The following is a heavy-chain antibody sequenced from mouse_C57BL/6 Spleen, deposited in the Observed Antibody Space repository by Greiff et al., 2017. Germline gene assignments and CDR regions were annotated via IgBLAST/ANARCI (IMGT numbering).Heavy chain of an antibody. J-gene: IGHJ4*01. V-gene: IGHV1-55*01. D-gene: IGHD2-3*01. CDR1: GYTFTSYW. Sequence: QVQLQQPGAELVKPGASVKMSCKASGYTFTSYWITWVKQRPGQGLEWIGDIYPGSGSTNYNEKFKSKATLTVDTSSSTASMQLSSLTSEDSAVYDCARERDGYYYAMDYWGQGTSVTVSS. CDR2: IYPGSGST. CDR3: ARERDGYYYAMDY.